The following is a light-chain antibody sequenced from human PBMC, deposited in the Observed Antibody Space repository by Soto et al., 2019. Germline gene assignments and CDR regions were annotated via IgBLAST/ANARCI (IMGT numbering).Light chain of an antibody. CDR2: DNN. CDR1: SSNIGNNY. J-gene: IGLJ2*01. CDR3: GTWDTSLSGYVV. Sequence: QSVLTQPPSVSAAPGQTVTIYCSGSSSNIGNNYVSWYQQLPGTAPKLLIYDNNKRPSGIPDRFSGSKSGTSATLGITGLQTGDEADYYCGTWDTSLSGYVVFGGGTKLTVL. V-gene: IGLV1-51*01.